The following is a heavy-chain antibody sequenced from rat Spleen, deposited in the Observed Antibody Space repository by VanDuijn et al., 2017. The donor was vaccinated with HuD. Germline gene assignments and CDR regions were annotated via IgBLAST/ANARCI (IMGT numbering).Heavy chain of an antibody. CDR1: GFTFSDYY. D-gene: IGHD1-10*01. J-gene: IGHJ3*01. Sequence: EVQLVESGGGLVQPGRSMKLSCAASGFTFSDYYMAWVRQAPKKGLEWVASISPSGVTYYPDSVKGRFTISRDNAKSTLYLQMDSLRSEDTASYYCERHGLYNNYGWFAYWGQGTLVTVSS. CDR3: ERHGLYNNYGWFAY. CDR2: ISPSGVT. V-gene: IGHV5-25*01.